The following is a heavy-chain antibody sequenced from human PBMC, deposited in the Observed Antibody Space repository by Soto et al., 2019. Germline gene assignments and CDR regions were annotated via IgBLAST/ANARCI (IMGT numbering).Heavy chain of an antibody. CDR3: AKGQARTWDFDY. D-gene: IGHD1-26*01. J-gene: IGHJ4*02. CDR2: ISYDGSNK. V-gene: IGHV3-30*18. CDR1: GFTFSSYG. Sequence: GGSLRLSCAASGFTFSSYGMHWVRQAPGKGLEWVAVISYDGSNKYYADSVKGRFTISRDNSKNTLYLQMNSLRAEDTAVYYCAKGQARTWDFDYWGQGTLVTVSS.